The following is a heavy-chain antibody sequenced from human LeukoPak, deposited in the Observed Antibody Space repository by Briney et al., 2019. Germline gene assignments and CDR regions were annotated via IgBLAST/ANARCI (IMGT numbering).Heavy chain of an antibody. Sequence: TLSLTRTVSGGSISTYYWSWIRQPPGKGLEWIGYIYYRGSTSYNPSLKSRVTILVDTSKNQFSLNLNSMTAADTAVYYCAKGGYTTGGYWYLDLWGRGTLVTVSS. CDR1: GGSISTYY. D-gene: IGHD4-17*01. J-gene: IGHJ2*01. V-gene: IGHV4-59*01. CDR3: AKGGYTTGGYWYLDL. CDR2: IYYRGST.